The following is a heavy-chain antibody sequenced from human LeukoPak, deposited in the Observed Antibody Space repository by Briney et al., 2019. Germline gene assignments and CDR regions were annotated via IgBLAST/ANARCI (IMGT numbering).Heavy chain of an antibody. V-gene: IGHV3-23*01. CDR3: TTGGSSGWYLRNSDFDY. J-gene: IGHJ4*02. Sequence: GGSLSLSCAASGFTFSSYAMSWVRQAPGKGLEWVSAISGSGGSTYYADSVKGRFTISRDNSKNTLYLQMNSLKTEDTAVYYCTTGGSSGWYLRNSDFDYWGQGTLVTVSS. CDR2: ISGSGGST. CDR1: GFTFSSYA. D-gene: IGHD6-19*01.